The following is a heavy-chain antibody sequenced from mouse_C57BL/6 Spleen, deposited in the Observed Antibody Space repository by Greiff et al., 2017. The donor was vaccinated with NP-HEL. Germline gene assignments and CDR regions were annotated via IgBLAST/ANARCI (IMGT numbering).Heavy chain of an antibody. Sequence: QVQLKQSGPGLVAPSQSLSITCTVSGFSLTSYGVDWVRQPPGKGLEWLGVIWGGGSTNYNSALMSRLSISKDNPKSQVFLKMNSRQTDDTAMYYCAKRGDGNPRVAWFAYWGQGTLVTVSA. CDR3: AKRGDGNPRVAWFAY. V-gene: IGHV2-9*01. CDR2: IWGGGST. CDR1: GFSLTSYG. D-gene: IGHD2-1*01. J-gene: IGHJ3*01.